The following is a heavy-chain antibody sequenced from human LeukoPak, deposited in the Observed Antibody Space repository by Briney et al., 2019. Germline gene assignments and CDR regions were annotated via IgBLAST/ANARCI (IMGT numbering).Heavy chain of an antibody. J-gene: IGHJ3*02. Sequence: GASVKVSCKASGYTFSDYYIHWVRQAPGQGLEWMGWINPNSDGTNYAQKFQGRVTVTSDTSISTAYMELSRLTSDDSAVYYCARVHYAVSFEIWGQGTVDTVSS. CDR2: INPNSDGT. CDR3: ARVHYAVSFEI. V-gene: IGHV1-2*02. CDR1: GYTFSDYY. D-gene: IGHD3-16*01.